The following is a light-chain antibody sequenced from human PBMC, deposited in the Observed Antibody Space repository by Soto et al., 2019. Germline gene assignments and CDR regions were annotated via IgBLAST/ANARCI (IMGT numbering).Light chain of an antibody. CDR1: TGAVTSTFY. V-gene: IGLV7-43*01. J-gene: IGLJ2*01. CDR2: STS. Sequence: QTLVTQEPSLSVSPGGTVTLTCASSTGAVTSTFYPNWFQQKPGQAPRSLIYSTSNKHPWTPARFSGSLLGVKAALTLSGVQPEDEADYYCLLYYGGVRVFGGGTKLTVL. CDR3: LLYYGGVRV.